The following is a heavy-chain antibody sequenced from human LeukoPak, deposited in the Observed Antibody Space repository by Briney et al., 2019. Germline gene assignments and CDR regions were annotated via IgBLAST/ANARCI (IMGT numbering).Heavy chain of an antibody. CDR1: GFTFSSYT. J-gene: IGHJ4*02. V-gene: IGHV3-21*01. CDR3: VRDPDALDY. Sequence: GGSLRLSCAASGFTFSSYTMNWVRQAPGKGLEWVSSIGGGGRYIYYADSMKGRFTISRDNAKSSVYLQMNSLRDEDTAVYYCVRDPDALDYWGQGTLVTVSS. CDR2: IGGGGRYI.